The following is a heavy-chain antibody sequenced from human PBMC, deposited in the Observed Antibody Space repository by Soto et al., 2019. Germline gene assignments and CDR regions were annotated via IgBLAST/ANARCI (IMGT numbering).Heavy chain of an antibody. CDR3: ARLTSSGYFDL. CDR2: IDPSDSYI. CDR1: GYSFTSYW. D-gene: IGHD3-9*01. Sequence: GEXLKISCKGSGYSFTSYWISWVREMPGKGLEWMGRIDPSDSYIKYSPSFQGQVTISADKSISTAYLQWRSLKASDTAMYYCARLTSSGYFDLWGRGTLVTVSS. J-gene: IGHJ2*01. V-gene: IGHV5-10-1*04.